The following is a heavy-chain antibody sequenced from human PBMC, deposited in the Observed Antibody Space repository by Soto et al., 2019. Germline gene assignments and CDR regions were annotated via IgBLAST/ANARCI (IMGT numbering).Heavy chain of an antibody. Sequence: PSETLSLTCAVSGGSISSGGYSWSWIRQQPGKGLEWIGYIYHSGSTYYNPSLKSRVTISVDRSKDQFSLKLSSVTAADTAVYYCARAKCSGGSCYSGQYYFDYWGQGTLVTVSS. CDR1: GGSISSGGYS. J-gene: IGHJ4*02. D-gene: IGHD2-15*01. CDR2: IYHSGST. V-gene: IGHV4-30-2*01. CDR3: ARAKCSGGSCYSGQYYFDY.